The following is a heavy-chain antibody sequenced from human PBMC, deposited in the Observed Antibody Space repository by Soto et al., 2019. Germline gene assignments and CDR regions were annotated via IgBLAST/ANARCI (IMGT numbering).Heavy chain of an antibody. V-gene: IGHV4-38-2*01. CDR3: ARGYSSGRKLDY. J-gene: IGHJ4*02. D-gene: IGHD6-19*01. CDR2: IYHSGST. Sequence: PSETLSLTCAVSGYSISSGYYWGWIRQPPGKGLEWIGSIYHSGSTYYNPSLKSRVTISVDTSKNQFSRKLSSVTAADTAVYYCARGYSSGRKLDYWGQGTLVTVSS. CDR1: GYSISSGYY.